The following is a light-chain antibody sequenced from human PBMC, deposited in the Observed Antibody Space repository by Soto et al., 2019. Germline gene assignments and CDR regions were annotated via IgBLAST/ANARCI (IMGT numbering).Light chain of an antibody. CDR1: QSGSSK. V-gene: IGKV3-15*01. CDR2: DAS. CDR3: EQYSNWPPWT. Sequence: EIVMTQSPATLSVSPGERATLSCRASQSGSSKLAWYQQKPGQAPRLLIYDASTRATGIPARFSGSGSGTEFTLTISSLQSEDSAVYYCEQYSNWPPWTFGQGTKVEIK. J-gene: IGKJ1*01.